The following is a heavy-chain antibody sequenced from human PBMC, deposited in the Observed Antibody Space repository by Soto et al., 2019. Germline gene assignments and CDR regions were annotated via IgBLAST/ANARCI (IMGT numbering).Heavy chain of an antibody. Sequence: QVQLQESGPGLVKPSETLSLTCTVSGGSISSYYWSWIRQPPGKGLEWIGYIYYSGSTNYNPSLKSRVTISVDTSKNQFSLKLSSVTAADTAVYYCARVSDYIWGSYRGTFDYWGQGTLVTVSS. CDR2: IYYSGST. J-gene: IGHJ4*02. V-gene: IGHV4-59*01. D-gene: IGHD3-16*02. CDR3: ARVSDYIWGSYRGTFDY. CDR1: GGSISSYY.